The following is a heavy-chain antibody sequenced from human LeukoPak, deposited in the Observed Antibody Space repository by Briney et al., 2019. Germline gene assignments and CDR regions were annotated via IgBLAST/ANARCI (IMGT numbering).Heavy chain of an antibody. V-gene: IGHV3-53*04. CDR1: GFTVSSNY. CDR3: ARGTPSGAYYFDY. CDR2: IYSGGST. Sequence: GGSLGLSCAASGFTVSSNYMSWVRQAPGKGLEWVSVIYSGGSTYYADSVKGRFTISRHNSKNTLYLQMNSLRAEDTAVYYCARGTPSGAYYFDYWGQGTLVTVSS. D-gene: IGHD3-10*01. J-gene: IGHJ4*02.